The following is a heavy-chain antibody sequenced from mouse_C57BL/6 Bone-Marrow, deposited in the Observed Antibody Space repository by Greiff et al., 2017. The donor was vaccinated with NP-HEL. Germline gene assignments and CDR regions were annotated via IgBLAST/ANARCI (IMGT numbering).Heavy chain of an antibody. CDR1: GYTFTSYW. D-gene: IGHD1-2*01. CDR2: IHPNSGST. CDR3: AGHYVYYAMDY. Sequence: QVQLQQPGAELVKPGASVKLSCKASGYTFTSYWMHWVKQRPGQGLEWIGMIHPNSGSTNYNEKFKSKATLTVDKSSSTAYMQLSSLTSEDSAVYYCAGHYVYYAMDYRGQGTSVTVSS. J-gene: IGHJ4*01. V-gene: IGHV1-64*01.